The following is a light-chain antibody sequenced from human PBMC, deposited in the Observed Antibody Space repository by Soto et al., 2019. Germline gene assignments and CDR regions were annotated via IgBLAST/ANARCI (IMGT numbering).Light chain of an antibody. CDR1: SGHSSYI. J-gene: IGLJ3*02. CDR3: ENSGSNTHVV. V-gene: IGLV4-60*02. Sequence: QSVLTQSSSASASLGSSVKLTCTLSSGHSSYIIAWHQQQPGKGPRYLMKLEGSGNHNKGGGVPDRFSGSSSGADRYLTISNRQLGDEDDYYCENSGSNTHVVFGGGTKLTVL. CDR2: LEGSGNH.